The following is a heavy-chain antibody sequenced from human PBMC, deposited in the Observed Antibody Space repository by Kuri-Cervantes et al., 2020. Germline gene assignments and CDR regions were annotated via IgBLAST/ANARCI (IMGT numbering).Heavy chain of an antibody. CDR2: IKQDGSEK. Sequence: GESLKISCAASGFTFRSYWMSWVRQAPGKGLEWVANIKQDGSEKYYVDSVKGRFTISRDNAKNSVYLQMNSLGVEDTALYYCARVEGGGWGQGTLVTVSS. CDR3: ARVEGGG. V-gene: IGHV3-7*01. D-gene: IGHD3-16*01. CDR1: GFTFRSYW. J-gene: IGHJ4*02.